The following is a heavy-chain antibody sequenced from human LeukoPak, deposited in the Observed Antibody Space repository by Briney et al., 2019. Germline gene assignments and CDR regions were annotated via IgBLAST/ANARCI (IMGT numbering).Heavy chain of an antibody. V-gene: IGHV1-69*05. Sequence: SVKVSCKASGGTFSSYAISWVRQAPGQGLEWMGGIIPIVGTANYAQKFQGRVTITTDESTSTAYMELSSLRSEDTAVYYCARGQPEDIVVVPAAMEADYYYYYYMDVWGKGTTVTVSS. D-gene: IGHD2-2*01. CDR2: IIPIVGTA. CDR3: ARGQPEDIVVVPAAMEADYYYYYYMDV. CDR1: GGTFSSYA. J-gene: IGHJ6*03.